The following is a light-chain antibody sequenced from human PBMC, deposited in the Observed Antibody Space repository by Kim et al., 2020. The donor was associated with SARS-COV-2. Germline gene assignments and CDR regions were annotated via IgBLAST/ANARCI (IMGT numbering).Light chain of an antibody. CDR1: KLGDKY. Sequence: VVGSPGQTASITCSGDKLGDKYACWYQQKPGQSPVLVIYQDSKRPSGIPERFSGSNSGNTATLTISGTQAMDEADYYCQAWDSSVVFGGGTQLTVL. J-gene: IGLJ2*01. V-gene: IGLV3-1*01. CDR2: QDS. CDR3: QAWDSSVV.